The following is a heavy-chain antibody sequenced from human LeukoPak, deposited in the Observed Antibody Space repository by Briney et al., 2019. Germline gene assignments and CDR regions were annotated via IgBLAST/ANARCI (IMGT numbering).Heavy chain of an antibody. J-gene: IGHJ4*02. CDR2: ISYDGSNK. V-gene: IGHV3-30*18. D-gene: IGHD1-26*01. Sequence: GGSLRLSCAASGFTFSSYGMHWVRQAPGKGLEWVAVISYDGSNKYYADSVKGRFTISRDNSKNTLYLQMNSLRAEDTAVYYCAKDPVSGSYYVGYFDYWGQGTLVTVSS. CDR3: AKDPVSGSYYVGYFDY. CDR1: GFTFSSYG.